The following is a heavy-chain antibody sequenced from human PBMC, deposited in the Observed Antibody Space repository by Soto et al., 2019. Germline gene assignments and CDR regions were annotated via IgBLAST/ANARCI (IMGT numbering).Heavy chain of an antibody. J-gene: IGHJ4*02. Sequence: ASVKVSCKASGYTFTSYGISWVRQAPGQGLEWMGWISAYNGNTNYAQKLQGRVTMTTDTSTSTAYMELRSLRSDDTAVYYCARDPYDSSGYYLTHFDYWGQGTLVTVSS. CDR3: ARDPYDSSGYYLTHFDY. D-gene: IGHD3-22*01. CDR1: GYTFTSYG. CDR2: ISAYNGNT. V-gene: IGHV1-18*01.